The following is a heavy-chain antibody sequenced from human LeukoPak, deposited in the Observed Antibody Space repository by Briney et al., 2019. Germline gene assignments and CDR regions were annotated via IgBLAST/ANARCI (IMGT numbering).Heavy chain of an antibody. CDR1: GYTFTSYY. CDR3: AREDTIFGVGDAFDI. D-gene: IGHD3-3*01. CDR2: INPSGGST. V-gene: IGHV1-46*01. Sequence: ASVKVSCKASGYTFTSYYMHWGRQAPGQGLEWMGIINPSGGSTSYAQKFQGRVTMTRDMSTSTVYMELSSLRSEDTAVYYCAREDTIFGVGDAFDIWGQGTMVTVSS. J-gene: IGHJ3*02.